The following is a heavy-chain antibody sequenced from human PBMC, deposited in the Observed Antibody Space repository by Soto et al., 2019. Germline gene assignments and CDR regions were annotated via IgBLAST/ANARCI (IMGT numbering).Heavy chain of an antibody. CDR1: GFSLSPYW. CDR3: ARDLGGPDY. Sequence: GVSLRLSCAASGFSLSPYWMHWVRQVPGRGLEWVARLSSDGFGAAYADSVKGRFFISRDIARNTLSLQMNSLRADDTAVYYCARDLGGPDYWGRGTSVTVSS. V-gene: IGHV3-74*03. J-gene: IGHJ4*02. CDR2: LSSDGFGA. D-gene: IGHD3-16*01.